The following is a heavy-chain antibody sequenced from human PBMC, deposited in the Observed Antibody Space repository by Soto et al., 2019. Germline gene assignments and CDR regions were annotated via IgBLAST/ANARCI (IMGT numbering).Heavy chain of an antibody. Sequence: SETLSLTCTVSGGSISNYYWTWIWQPPGKGLEWIGYIYYSGTTNYNPSLKSRVTVSVDTSKNQFSLKLSSVTAADTAVYYCARSIDSWGQGTLVTVSS. CDR1: GGSISNYY. CDR2: IYYSGTT. J-gene: IGHJ5*01. V-gene: IGHV4-59*12. CDR3: ARSIDS.